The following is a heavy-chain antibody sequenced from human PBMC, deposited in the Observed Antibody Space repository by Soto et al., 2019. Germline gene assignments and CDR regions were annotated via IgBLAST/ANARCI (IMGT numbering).Heavy chain of an antibody. CDR2: IYHSGST. Sequence: SETLSLTCTVSGGSIRVTDYFWGWIRQPPGKALEWIASIYHSGSTYYNPSLKSRVTMSIDTSNNQFALTLNSVSAADTAVYFCTRDYGWFDPWGQGTLVTVSS. D-gene: IGHD3-10*01. CDR1: GGSIRVTDYF. V-gene: IGHV4-39*02. J-gene: IGHJ5*02. CDR3: TRDYGWFDP.